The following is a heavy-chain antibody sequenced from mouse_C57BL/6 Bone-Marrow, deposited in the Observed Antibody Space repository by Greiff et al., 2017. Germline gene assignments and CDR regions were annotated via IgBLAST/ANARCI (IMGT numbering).Heavy chain of an antibody. J-gene: IGHJ2*01. V-gene: IGHV14-4*01. CDR2: IDPEIGDT. CDR3: SSFDGNYFDF. CDR1: GFNIKDDY. Sequence: VQLQQSGAELVRPGASVKLSCTASGFNIKDDYIHWVKQRPEQGLEWIGWIDPEIGDTEYASKFQGKATITSDPSSNTAYLQLSSLTSEETAVYYCSSFDGNYFDFWGQGTPLTVAS. D-gene: IGHD2-3*01.